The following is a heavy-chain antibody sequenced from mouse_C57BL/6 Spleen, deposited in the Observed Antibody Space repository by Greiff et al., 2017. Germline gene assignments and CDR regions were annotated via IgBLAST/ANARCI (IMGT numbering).Heavy chain of an antibody. D-gene: IGHD1-1*01. CDR3: APMYYYGSIRGYFAV. CDR1: GFNIKDYD. CDR2: IDPEDGEN. V-gene: IGHV14-2*01. Sequence: VQLQQSGAELVKPGASVTLSCTASGFNIKDYDMHWVQQTTEQGLEWIGRIDPEDGENKYAPKFQGQATLTADTSTNTAYLQLSSLTSEYTSDYYCAPMYYYGSIRGYFAVWGTGTTVTVSS. J-gene: IGHJ1*03.